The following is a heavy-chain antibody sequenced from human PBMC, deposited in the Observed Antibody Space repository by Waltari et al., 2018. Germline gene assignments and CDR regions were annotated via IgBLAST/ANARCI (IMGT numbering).Heavy chain of an antibody. J-gene: IGHJ2*01. CDR1: GGTFSSYV. V-gene: IGHV1-69*04. CDR3: ARSGYDTAYWYFDL. D-gene: IGHD5-12*01. CDR2: IIPILGIA. Sequence: QVQLVQSGAEVKKPGSSVKVSCKASGGTFSSYVISWVRQAPGQGLEWMGRIIPILGIANYAQKFQGRVTITADESTSTAYMELSSLRSEDTAVYYCARSGYDTAYWYFDLWGRGTLVTVSS.